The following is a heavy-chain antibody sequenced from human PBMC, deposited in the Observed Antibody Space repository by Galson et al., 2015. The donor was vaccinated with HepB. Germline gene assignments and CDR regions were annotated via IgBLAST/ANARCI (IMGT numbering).Heavy chain of an antibody. CDR2: IRYDGSNK. J-gene: IGHJ4*02. CDR3: AKDPGPYSSGWYWD. V-gene: IGHV3-30*02. D-gene: IGHD6-19*01. Sequence: SLRLSCAASGFTFSSYGMHWVRQAPGKGLEWVAFIRYDGSNKYYADSVKGRFTISRDNSKNTLYLQMNSLRAEDTAVYYCAKDPGPYSSGWYWDWGQGTLVTVSS. CDR1: GFTFSSYG.